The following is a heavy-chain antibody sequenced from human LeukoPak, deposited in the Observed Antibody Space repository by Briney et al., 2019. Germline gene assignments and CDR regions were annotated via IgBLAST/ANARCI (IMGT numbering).Heavy chain of an antibody. V-gene: IGHV3-33*06. Sequence: GGSLGLSCAASGFTFSSYGMHWVRQAPGKGLEWVAVIWYDGSNKYYADSVKGRFAISRDNSKNTLYLQMNSLRAEDTAVYYCAKDNNRNLDYWGQGTLVTVSS. J-gene: IGHJ4*02. D-gene: IGHD1-14*01. CDR1: GFTFSSYG. CDR3: AKDNNRNLDY. CDR2: IWYDGSNK.